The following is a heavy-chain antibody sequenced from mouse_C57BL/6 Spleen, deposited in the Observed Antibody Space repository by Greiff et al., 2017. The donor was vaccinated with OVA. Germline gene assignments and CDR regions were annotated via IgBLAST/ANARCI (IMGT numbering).Heavy chain of an antibody. CDR3: AKDYGSTRAWFDY. V-gene: IGHV5-17*01. CDR2: ISSGSSTI. CDR1: GFTFSDYG. J-gene: IGHJ3*01. D-gene: IGHD1-1*01. Sequence: EVKLMESGGGLVKPGGSLKLSCAASGFTFSDYGMHWVRQAPEKGLEWVAYISSGSSTIYYADTVKGRFTISRDNAKNTKFLQMTSLRSEDTAMYYCAKDYGSTRAWFDYWGQGTLVTVSA.